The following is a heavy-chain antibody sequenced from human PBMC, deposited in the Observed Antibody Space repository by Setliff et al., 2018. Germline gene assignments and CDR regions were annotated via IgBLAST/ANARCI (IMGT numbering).Heavy chain of an antibody. CDR3: ARDVFCSGGSCDNWFDP. CDR1: GFTYSNNY. J-gene: IGHJ5*02. V-gene: IGHV3-74*01. CDR2: ITSDGSST. Sequence: PGGSLRLPCAASGFTYSNNYMHWVRQAPGKGLVWVSRITSDGSSTTYADSVKGRFTSSRDNAKSTLYLQMNSLRAEDTAVYYCARDVFCSGGSCDNWFDPWGQGTLVTVSS. D-gene: IGHD2-15*01.